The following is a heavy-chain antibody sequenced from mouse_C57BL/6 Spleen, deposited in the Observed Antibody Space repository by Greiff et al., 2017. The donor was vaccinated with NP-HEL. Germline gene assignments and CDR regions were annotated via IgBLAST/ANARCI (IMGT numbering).Heavy chain of an antibody. CDR1: GYAFTNYL. CDR3: ARGWLLDY. V-gene: IGHV1-54*01. Sequence: VQVVESGAELVRPGTSVKVSCKASGYAFTNYLIEWVKQRPGQGLEWIGVINPGSGGTNYNEKFKGKATLTADKSSSTAYMQLSSLPSEDSAVYFCARGWLLDYWGQGTTLTVSS. D-gene: IGHD2-3*01. J-gene: IGHJ2*01. CDR2: INPGSGGT.